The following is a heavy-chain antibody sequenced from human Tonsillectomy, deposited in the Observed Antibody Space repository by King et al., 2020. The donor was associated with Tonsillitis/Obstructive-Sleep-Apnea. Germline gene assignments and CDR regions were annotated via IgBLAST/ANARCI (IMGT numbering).Heavy chain of an antibody. V-gene: IGHV5-10-1*03. CDR3: ARHVLRFLEWSVDAFDI. Sequence: QLVQSGAEVKKPGESLRISCKGSGYSFTSYWISWVRQMPGKGLEWMGRIDPSDSYTNYSPSFQGHVTISADKSISTAYLQWSSLKASDTAMYYCARHVLRFLEWSVDAFDIWGQGTMVTVSS. CDR1: GYSFTSYW. D-gene: IGHD3-3*01. CDR2: IDPSDSYT. J-gene: IGHJ3*02.